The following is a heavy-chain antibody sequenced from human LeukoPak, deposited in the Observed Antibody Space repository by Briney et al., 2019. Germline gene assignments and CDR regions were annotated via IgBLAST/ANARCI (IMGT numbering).Heavy chain of an antibody. J-gene: IGHJ6*02. D-gene: IGHD3-9*01. CDR3: ARDHWLLSSKTWYYYGMDV. V-gene: IGHV4-59*01. CDR1: GGSISNSY. Sequence: PSETLSLTCTVSGGSISNSYWSWIRQPPGKGLEWIGYISHSGSPDYSPSLKSRVTILADTSKNQFSLILTSVTAADTTIYYCARDHWLLSSKTWYYYGMDVWGQGTTVTVSS. CDR2: ISHSGSP.